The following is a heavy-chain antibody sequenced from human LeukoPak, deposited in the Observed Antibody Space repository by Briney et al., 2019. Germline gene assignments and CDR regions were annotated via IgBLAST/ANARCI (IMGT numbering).Heavy chain of an antibody. CDR1: GGSISSHY. D-gene: IGHD6-13*01. J-gene: IGHJ4*02. V-gene: IGHV4-4*07. CDR3: ARGEPEYSSSWYVYYFDY. CDR2: IYISGDT. Sequence: SETLSLTCTVSGGSISSHYWSWIRQPAGKGLEWIGRIYISGDTDYNPSLKSRVTISVDTSKNQFSLKLSSVTAADTAVYYCARGEPEYSSSWYVYYFDYWGQGTLVTVSS.